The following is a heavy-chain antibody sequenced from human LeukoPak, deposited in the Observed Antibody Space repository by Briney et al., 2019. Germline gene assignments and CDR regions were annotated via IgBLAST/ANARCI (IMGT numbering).Heavy chain of an antibody. CDR3: ARGGLVLLWFGELGIDWFDP. J-gene: IGHJ5*02. V-gene: IGHV1-46*01. D-gene: IGHD3-10*01. CDR1: GYTFTSYY. Sequence: GASVKVSCKASGYTFTSYYMHWVRQAPGQGLEWMGIINPSGGSASYAQKFQGRVTMTRDTPTSTVYMELSSLRSEDTAVYYCARGGLVLLWFGELGIDWFDPWGQGTLVTVSS. CDR2: INPSGGSA.